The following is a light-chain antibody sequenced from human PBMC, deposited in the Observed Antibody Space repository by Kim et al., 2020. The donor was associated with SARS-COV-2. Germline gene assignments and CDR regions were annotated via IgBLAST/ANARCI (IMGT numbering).Light chain of an antibody. CDR2: DAS. CDR1: QSVNSY. CDR3: QQRSNWPLT. Sequence: EIVLTQSPATLSLSPGERATLSCRASQSVNSYLAWYQQKPVQAPRLLIYDASNRATGIPARFSGSGSGTDFTLTISSLEPEDFAVYYCQQRSNWPLTFGGGTKVDIK. V-gene: IGKV3-11*01. J-gene: IGKJ4*01.